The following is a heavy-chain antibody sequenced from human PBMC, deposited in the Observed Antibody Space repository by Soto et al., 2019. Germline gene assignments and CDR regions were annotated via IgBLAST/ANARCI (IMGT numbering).Heavy chain of an antibody. Sequence: PGGPLRLTCEASGVTFRSYWMTWIRQAPETGLEWVANIKHDGSEKFYVDSVEGRFTISRDNAKNSLHLQMNSLRVEDTAVYYCARLPCHPPRCYSFEYWGPGTLVTVSS. CDR2: IKHDGSEK. CDR1: GVTFRSYW. J-gene: IGHJ4*02. V-gene: IGHV3-7*03. CDR3: ARLPCHPPRCYSFEY. D-gene: IGHD2-2*01.